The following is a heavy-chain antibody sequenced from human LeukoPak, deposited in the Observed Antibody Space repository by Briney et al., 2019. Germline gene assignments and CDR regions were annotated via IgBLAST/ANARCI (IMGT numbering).Heavy chain of an antibody. CDR2: ISDIGSI. CDR3: AREPSTSRYYYYYGMDV. V-gene: IGHV4-59*12. J-gene: IGHJ6*02. CDR1: GGSISSYY. D-gene: IGHD2-2*01. Sequence: PSETLSLTCTVSGGSISSYYWSWIRQPPGKGLEWIAYISDIGSINYNPSLKSRVTVSLDTSKNQFSLKLSSVTAADTAVYYCAREPSTSRYYYYYGMDVWGQGTTVTVSS.